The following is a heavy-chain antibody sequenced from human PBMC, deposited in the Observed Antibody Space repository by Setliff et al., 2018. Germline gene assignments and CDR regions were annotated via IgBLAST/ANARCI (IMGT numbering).Heavy chain of an antibody. J-gene: IGHJ5*02. V-gene: IGHV4-34*01. CDR2: INHSGST. CDR3: ARAHTWSLPNDNSGYPGWFDP. Sequence: SETLSLTCAVYGGSFSGYYWSWIRQPPGKGLEWIGEINHSGSTNYNPSLKSRVTISVDTSKNHVSLKLSSVTAADTAVYYCARAHTWSLPNDNSGYPGWFDPWGQGTLVTVSS. D-gene: IGHD3-22*01. CDR1: GGSFSGYY.